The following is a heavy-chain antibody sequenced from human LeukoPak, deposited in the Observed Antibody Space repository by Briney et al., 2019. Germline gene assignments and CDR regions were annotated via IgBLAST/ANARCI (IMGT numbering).Heavy chain of an antibody. CDR3: AKDIAYYDILTGYPFDY. CDR1: GFTFSSYG. D-gene: IGHD3-9*01. Sequence: GGSLRLSCAASGFTFSSYGMSWVRQAPGKGLEWVSAISGSGGSTYYADSVKGRFTISRDNSKNTLYLQMNSLRAEDTAVYYCAKDIAYYDILTGYPFDYWGQGTLVTVSS. J-gene: IGHJ4*02. CDR2: ISGSGGST. V-gene: IGHV3-23*01.